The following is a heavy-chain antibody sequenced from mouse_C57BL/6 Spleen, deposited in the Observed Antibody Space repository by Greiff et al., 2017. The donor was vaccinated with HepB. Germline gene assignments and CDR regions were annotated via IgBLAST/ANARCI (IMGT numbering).Heavy chain of an antibody. V-gene: IGHV2-2*01. Sequence: QVQLKQSGPGLVQPSQSLSITCTVSGFSLTSYGVHWVRQSPGKGLEWLGVIWSGGSTDDNAAFISRMSISKDNSKIQVFFKMNSLQADDTAIYYCARRRGDDYEYAMDYWGQGASVTVSS. CDR1: GFSLTSYG. J-gene: IGHJ4*01. D-gene: IGHD2-4*01. CDR3: ARRRGDDYEYAMDY. CDR2: IWSGGST.